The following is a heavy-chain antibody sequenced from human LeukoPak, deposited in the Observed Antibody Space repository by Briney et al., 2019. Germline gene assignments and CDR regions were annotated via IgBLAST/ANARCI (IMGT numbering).Heavy chain of an antibody. CDR1: GFTLSTYS. J-gene: IGHJ6*03. Sequence: GESLTLSCAASGFTLSTYSINWLRQATGKGLEWVAYLSNTSNTIHYADSVKGRFPISRDNAKNSLYLQMNSLRAEDTAVYYCARDQGYWSRTNYCYYYYMDVWGKGTTVSVCS. V-gene: IGHV3-48*04. D-gene: IGHD2-2*01. CDR3: ARDQGYWSRTNYCYYYYMDV. CDR2: LSNTSNTI.